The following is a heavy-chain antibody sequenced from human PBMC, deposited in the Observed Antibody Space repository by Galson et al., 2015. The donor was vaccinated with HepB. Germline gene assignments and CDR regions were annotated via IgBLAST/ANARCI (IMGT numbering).Heavy chain of an antibody. D-gene: IGHD3-9*01. CDR3: ARDLGYDILTGYFDY. CDR1: GFTFSSYA. Sequence: SLRLSCAASGFTFSSYAMHWVRQAPGKGLEWVAVISYDGSNKYYADSVKGRFTISRDNSKNTLYLQMNSLRAEDTAVYYCARDLGYDILTGYFDYWGQGTLVTVSS. V-gene: IGHV3-30*04. J-gene: IGHJ4*02. CDR2: ISYDGSNK.